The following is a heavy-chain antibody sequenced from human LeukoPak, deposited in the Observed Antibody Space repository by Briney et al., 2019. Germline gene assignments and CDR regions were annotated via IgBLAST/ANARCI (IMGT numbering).Heavy chain of an antibody. CDR3: AKVESSGWENDY. V-gene: IGHV3-21*04. CDR1: GFTFSNYS. J-gene: IGHJ4*02. D-gene: IGHD6-19*01. Sequence: GGSLRLSCAASGFTFSNYSMSWVRQAPGKGLEWVSSISSGSRYIYNADSVKGRFTISRDNAKNSLYLQMNSLRAEDTAVYYCAKVESSGWENDYWGQGTLVTVSS. CDR2: ISSGSRYI.